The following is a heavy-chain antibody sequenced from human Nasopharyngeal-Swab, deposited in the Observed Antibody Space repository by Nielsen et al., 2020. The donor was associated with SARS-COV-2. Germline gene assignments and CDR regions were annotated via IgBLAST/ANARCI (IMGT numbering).Heavy chain of an antibody. CDR3: AKDLRRGYSYELYWYFDL. D-gene: IGHD5-18*01. Sequence: GESLKISCAASGFTFSSYAMSWVRQVPGKGLAWVSAISGSGGSTYYADSVKGRFTISRDNSKNTLYLQMNSLRAEDTAVYYCAKDLRRGYSYELYWYFDLWGRGTLVTVSS. CDR2: ISGSGGST. J-gene: IGHJ2*01. V-gene: IGHV3-23*01. CDR1: GFTFSSYA.